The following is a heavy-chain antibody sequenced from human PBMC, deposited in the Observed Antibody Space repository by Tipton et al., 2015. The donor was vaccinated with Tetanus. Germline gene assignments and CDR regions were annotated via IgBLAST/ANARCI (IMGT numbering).Heavy chain of an antibody. Sequence: TLSLTCTVSGGSLTNYYWAWIRQSPGKGLEWIGNIYYSGSTTYNPSLKSRVTISVDMSKNQFSLNLTSVTAADTAVYYCARTVRGSGSHYASWGQGTLVAVSS. J-gene: IGHJ5*02. CDR3: ARTVRGSGSHYAS. CDR2: IYYSGST. CDR1: GGSLTNYY. V-gene: IGHV4-59*01. D-gene: IGHD3-10*01.